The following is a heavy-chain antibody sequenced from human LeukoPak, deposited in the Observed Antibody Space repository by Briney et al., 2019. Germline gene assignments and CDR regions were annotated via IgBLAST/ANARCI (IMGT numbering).Heavy chain of an antibody. V-gene: IGHV1-69*04. CDR3: ATVNFHF. Sequence: GASVKVSCKASGYTFTSYGVSWVRQAPGQGLEWMGRIIPILGIANYAQKFQGRVTITADKSTSTAYMELSSLRSEDTALYYCATVNFHFWGQGTLVTVSS. CDR2: IIPILGIA. J-gene: IGHJ4*02. CDR1: GYTFTSYG.